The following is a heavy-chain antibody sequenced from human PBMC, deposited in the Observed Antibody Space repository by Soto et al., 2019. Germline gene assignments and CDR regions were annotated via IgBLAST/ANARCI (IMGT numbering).Heavy chain of an antibody. CDR3: PADLEGLSRIIDY. J-gene: IGHJ4*02. V-gene: IGHV3-15*07. CDR2: VKPQSVGVTI. CDR1: GIIFSDAW. Sequence: EVQLLESGGGLVEPGGSLRVSCAVSGIIFSDAWLNWVRQAPEEGLEWVGRVKPQSVGVTIDYAAPVTGRFTITTDDSENKLYLEMNSLKIEDTAVYYCPADLEGLSRIIDYWGQGTLVTVSS.